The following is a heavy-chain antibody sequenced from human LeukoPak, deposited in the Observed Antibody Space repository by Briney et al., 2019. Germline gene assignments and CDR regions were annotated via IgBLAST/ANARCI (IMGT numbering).Heavy chain of an antibody. CDR1: GGSISSYY. V-gene: IGHV4-59*01. D-gene: IGHD7-27*01. CDR2: IYYSGST. J-gene: IGHJ4*02. CDR3: AREAGKLGINY. Sequence: SETLSLTCTVSGGSISSYYWSWIRQPPGKGLEWIGYIYYSGSTDYNPSLKSRVTISVDTSKHQFSLKLSSVTAEDTAVYYCAREAGKLGINYWGQGTLVTVSS.